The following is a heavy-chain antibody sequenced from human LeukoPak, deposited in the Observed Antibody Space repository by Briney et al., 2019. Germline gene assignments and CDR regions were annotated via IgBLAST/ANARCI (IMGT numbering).Heavy chain of an antibody. CDR1: GFTFSSYA. CDR3: ARDSGEYCSSTSCYFWSWFDP. J-gene: IGHJ5*02. CDR2: ISYDGSNK. D-gene: IGHD2-2*01. Sequence: GGSLRLSCAASGFTFSSYAMHWVRQAPGKGLEWVAVISYDGSNKYYADSVKGRFTISRDNSKNTLYLQMNSLRAEDTAVYYCARDSGEYCSSTSCYFWSWFDPWGQGTLVTVSS. V-gene: IGHV3-30*04.